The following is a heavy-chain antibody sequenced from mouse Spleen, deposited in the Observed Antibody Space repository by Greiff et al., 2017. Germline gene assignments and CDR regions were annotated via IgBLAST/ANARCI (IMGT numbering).Heavy chain of an antibody. J-gene: IGHJ2*01. CDR3: ARKTSSGYYYFDY. CDR1: GYTFTSYW. D-gene: IGHD3-1*01. CDR2: IHPNSGST. Sequence: QVQLQQPGAELVKPGASVKLSCKASGYTFTSYWMHWVKQRPGQGLEWIGMIHPNSGSTNYNEKFKSKATLTVDKSSSTAYMQLSSLTSEDSAVYYCARKTSSGYYYFDYWGQGTTLTVSS. V-gene: IGHV1-64*01.